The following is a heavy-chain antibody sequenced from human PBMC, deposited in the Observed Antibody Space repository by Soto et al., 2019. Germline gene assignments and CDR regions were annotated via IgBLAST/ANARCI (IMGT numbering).Heavy chain of an antibody. CDR1: GGSISSSSYY. V-gene: IGHV4-39*02. J-gene: IGHJ4*02. D-gene: IGHD3-10*01. CDR2: IYYSGST. CDR3: ARETYYGSGRYYFDY. Sequence: QLQLQESGPGLVKPSETLSLTCTVSGGSISSSSYYWGWIRQPPGKGLEWIGSIYYSGSTYYNPSLKSRVTISVDTSKNQFSLKLSSVTAADTAVYYCARETYYGSGRYYFDYWGQGTLVTVSS.